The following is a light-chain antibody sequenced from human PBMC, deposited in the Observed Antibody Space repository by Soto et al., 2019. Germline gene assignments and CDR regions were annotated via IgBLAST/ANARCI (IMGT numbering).Light chain of an antibody. V-gene: IGKV3-15*01. CDR1: QSVSSS. Sequence: ELVVTQSPDTLSVSPGERVTLSCRASQSVSSSLAWYQQRPGQAPRLLIYATSTRAAGISARFSGSGSGTVFTLTFCIPQSDDFPVDYCQQYIDWPPGTSGKGTEMKIK. CDR2: ATS. CDR3: QQYIDWPPGT. J-gene: IGKJ1*01.